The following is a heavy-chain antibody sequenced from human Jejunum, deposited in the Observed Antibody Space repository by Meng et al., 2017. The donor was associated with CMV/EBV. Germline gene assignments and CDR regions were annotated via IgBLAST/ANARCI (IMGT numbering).Heavy chain of an antibody. J-gene: IGHJ4*02. CDR2: ITSSGDI. CDR3: ASGRPGEFDY. Sequence: SCAVSGFTLSTYAMNSVRQAPGKGLEWVSGITSSGDIYYIDSVKGRFTISRDNSKNTVYMQMNSLRAEDTAVYYCASGRPGEFDYWGQGTLVTVSS. V-gene: IGHV3-23*01. D-gene: IGHD6-6*01. CDR1: GFTLSTYA.